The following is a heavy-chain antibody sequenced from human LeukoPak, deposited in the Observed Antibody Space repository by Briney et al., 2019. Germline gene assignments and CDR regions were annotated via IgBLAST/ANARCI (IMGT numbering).Heavy chain of an antibody. J-gene: IGHJ4*02. Sequence: SETLSLTCTVSGGSMSNSYWSWIRQPPGKGLEWLGNIYYSGSTNYNPSLKSRVTISVDTSKNQFSLQLNSVTPGDTAVYYCARQEGYGILDNWGQGTLVTISS. CDR3: ARQEGYGILDN. CDR1: GGSMSNSY. V-gene: IGHV4-59*08. D-gene: IGHD5-18*01. CDR2: IYYSGST.